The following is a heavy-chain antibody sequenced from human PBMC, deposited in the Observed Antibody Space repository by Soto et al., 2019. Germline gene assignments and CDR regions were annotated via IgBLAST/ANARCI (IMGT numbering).Heavy chain of an antibody. Sequence: EVQLVESGGGLVQPGGSLRLSCAASGFTVSSNSMSWVRQAPGKGLEWVSVIYSGGSTYYADSVKGRFTISRDNSKNTLYLQMNSLRAEDTAVYYCARVVVYCSGGSCSDETDAFDIWGQGTMVTVSS. CDR2: IYSGGST. CDR3: ARVVVYCSGGSCSDETDAFDI. CDR1: GFTVSSNS. V-gene: IGHV3-66*01. D-gene: IGHD2-15*01. J-gene: IGHJ3*02.